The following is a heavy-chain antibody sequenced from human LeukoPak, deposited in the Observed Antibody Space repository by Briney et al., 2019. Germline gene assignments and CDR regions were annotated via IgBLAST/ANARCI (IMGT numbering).Heavy chain of an antibody. J-gene: IGHJ3*02. CDR2: INHSGST. CDR1: GGSFSGYY. CDR3: ARRNIVPAAIPRSGRPFDT. Sequence: SETLSLTCAVYGGSFSGYYWSWIRQPPGKGLEWIGEINHSGSTNYNPSLKSRVTISVDTSKNQFSLKLSSVTAADTAVYYCARRNIVPAAIPRSGRPFDTWGQGTMVTVSS. D-gene: IGHD2-2*01. V-gene: IGHV4-34*01.